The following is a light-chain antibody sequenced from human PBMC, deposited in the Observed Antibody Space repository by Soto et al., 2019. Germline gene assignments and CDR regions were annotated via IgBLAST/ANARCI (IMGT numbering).Light chain of an antibody. Sequence: QSVLTKPASVSGSPGQSITISCTGTSDDVGGYNYVSWYQQHPGKAPKLMIFEVNNRPSGVSNRFSGSRSGNTASLTISGLQAEDEADYYCSSYRSGNTRVVFGGGTKVTVL. J-gene: IGLJ2*01. V-gene: IGLV2-14*01. CDR2: EVN. CDR1: SDDVGGYNY. CDR3: SSYRSGNTRVV.